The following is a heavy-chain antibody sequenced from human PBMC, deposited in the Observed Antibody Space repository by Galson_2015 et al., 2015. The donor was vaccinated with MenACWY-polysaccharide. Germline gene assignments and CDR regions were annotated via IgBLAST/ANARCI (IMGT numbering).Heavy chain of an antibody. Sequence: SVKVSCKASGYTFTSYDINWVRQATGQGLEWMGWMNHNSGNTGYAQKFQAIVTMTSNTSISTAYMELSSLRSEDTAVYYCARETGISDIPSYGMDVWGQGTTVTVSS. CDR2: MNHNSGNT. D-gene: IGHD3-9*01. V-gene: IGHV1-8*01. CDR1: GYTFTSYD. CDR3: ARETGISDIPSYGMDV. J-gene: IGHJ6*02.